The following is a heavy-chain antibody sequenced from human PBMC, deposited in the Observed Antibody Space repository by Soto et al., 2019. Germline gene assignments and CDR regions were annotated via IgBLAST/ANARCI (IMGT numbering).Heavy chain of an antibody. Sequence: ASVKVYCKASGYTFTSYAMHSVRQAPGQRLEWMGWINAGNGNTKYSQKFQGRVTITRDTSASTAYMELSSLRSEDTAVYYCARDGFSLYDYIWGSYRPSHFDYWGQGTLVTVPS. CDR3: ARDGFSLYDYIWGSYRPSHFDY. V-gene: IGHV1-3*01. J-gene: IGHJ4*02. CDR2: INAGNGNT. D-gene: IGHD3-16*02. CDR1: GYTFTSYA.